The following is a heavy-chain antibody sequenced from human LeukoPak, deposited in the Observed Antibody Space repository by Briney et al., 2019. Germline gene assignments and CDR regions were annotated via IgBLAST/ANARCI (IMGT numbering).Heavy chain of an antibody. CDR3: ARGGSLGY. J-gene: IGHJ4*02. D-gene: IGHD6-19*01. CDR1: GFTLISYE. V-gene: IGHV3-48*03. Sequence: GGSPRLSCAASGFTLISYEMNWVRQAPGKGLEWVSKISSSGSAIYYADSVKGRFTISRDNAKSSLYLQMNSLRVEDTAVYYCARGGSLGYWGQGTLVTVSS. CDR2: ISSSGSAI.